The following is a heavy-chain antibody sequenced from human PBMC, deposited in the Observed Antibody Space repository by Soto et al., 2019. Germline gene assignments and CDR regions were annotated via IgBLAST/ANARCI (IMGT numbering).Heavy chain of an antibody. Sequence: GGSLRLSCAASGFTFSSYSMNWVRQAPGKGLEWVSYISSSSSTIYYADSVKGRFTISRDNAKNQFSLHLNSVTPEDTAVYYCAGTSSLQWYYMDVWDKGTTVTVSS. CDR3: AGTSSLQWYYMDV. J-gene: IGHJ6*03. CDR1: GFTFSSYS. V-gene: IGHV3-48*01. CDR2: ISSSSSTI. D-gene: IGHD1-7*01.